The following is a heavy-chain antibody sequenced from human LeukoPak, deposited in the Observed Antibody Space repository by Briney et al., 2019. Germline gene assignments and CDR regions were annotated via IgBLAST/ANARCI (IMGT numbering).Heavy chain of an antibody. CDR1: GLTYSEPP. V-gene: IGHV3-73*01. CDR3: PRQGLGTYLPDYYYGMDV. Sequence: GGSLSHSCAASGLTYSEPPIHWPAQPPGKGVERVARLRYKPHDYASGYSESVSRRFTTSRDDLKSMAYLQMDRLETDDTAVYYCPRQGLGTYLPDYYYGMDVWGQGTTVSVSS. D-gene: IGHD1-26*01. J-gene: IGHJ6*02. CDR2: LRYKPHDYAS.